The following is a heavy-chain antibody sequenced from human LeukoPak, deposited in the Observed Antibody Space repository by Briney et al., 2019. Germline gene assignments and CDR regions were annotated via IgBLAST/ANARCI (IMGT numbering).Heavy chain of an antibody. CDR3: GKEVERHFDLKY. V-gene: IGHV3-7*03. CDR1: GFTFSSYW. J-gene: IGHJ4*02. CDR2: IKQDGSEK. Sequence: PGGSLRLSCAASGFTFSSYWMSWVRQAPGKGLEWVANIKQDGSEKYYVDSVKGRFTISGDNSKKILYLQMDSLRAEDTAVYYCGKEVERHFDLKYWGQGTLVTVSS.